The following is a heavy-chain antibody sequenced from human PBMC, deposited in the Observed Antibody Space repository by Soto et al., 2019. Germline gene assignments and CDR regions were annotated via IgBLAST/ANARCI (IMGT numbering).Heavy chain of an antibody. CDR1: GYTFTSYD. V-gene: IGHV1-8*01. D-gene: IGHD3-10*01. J-gene: IGHJ3*02. CDR2: MNPNSGNT. CDR3: ARGDLRRGFALDI. Sequence: GASVKVSCKASGYTFTSYDINWVRQVTGQGLEWMGWMNPNSGNTGYAQKFQGRVTMTRNTSISTAYMELSSLRSEDTAVYYCARGDLRRGFALDIWGQGTMVTVSS.